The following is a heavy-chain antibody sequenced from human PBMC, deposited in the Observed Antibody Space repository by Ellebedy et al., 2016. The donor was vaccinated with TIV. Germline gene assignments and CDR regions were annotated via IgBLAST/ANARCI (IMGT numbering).Heavy chain of an antibody. CDR2: INPSGGST. CDR3: ARDSGRSYYDFWSGLLFNWFDP. Sequence: ASVKVSCXASGYTFTSYYMHWVRQAPGQGLEWMGIINPSGGSTSYAQKFQGRVTMTRDTSTSTAYMELRSLRSDDTAVYYCARDSGRSYYDFWSGLLFNWFDPWGQGTLVTVSS. D-gene: IGHD3-3*01. V-gene: IGHV1-46*01. CDR1: GYTFTSYY. J-gene: IGHJ5*02.